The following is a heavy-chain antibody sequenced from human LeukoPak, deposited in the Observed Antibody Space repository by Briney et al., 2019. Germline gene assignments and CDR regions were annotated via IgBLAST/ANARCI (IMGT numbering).Heavy chain of an antibody. J-gene: IGHJ4*02. Sequence: PSETLSLTCTVSGGSVSSSSYYWGWIRQPPGKGLEWIASIYYNGNTYFNPSLKNRVTISVDTSKNQFSLSLTSVTAADTAVYYCGRQVPVAGTYYFEYWGQGTLVTVSS. D-gene: IGHD6-19*01. CDR1: GGSVSSSSYY. V-gene: IGHV4-39*01. CDR3: GRQVPVAGTYYFEY. CDR2: IYYNGNT.